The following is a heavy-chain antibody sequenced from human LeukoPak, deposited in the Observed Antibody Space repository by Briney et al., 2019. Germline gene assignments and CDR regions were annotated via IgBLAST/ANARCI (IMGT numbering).Heavy chain of an antibody. V-gene: IGHV6-1*01. CDR3: ARDSQMATITLFDY. D-gene: IGHD5-12*01. CDR2: TYYRSKWYN. CDR1: GDIVSSSIAA. J-gene: IGHJ4*02. Sequence: SQTLSLTCAISGDIVSSSIAAWNWIRQSPSRGLEWLGRTYYRSKWYNDYAVSVKSRVTINPDTSKNQFSLKLSSVTAADTAVYYCARDSQMATITLFDYWGQGTLVTVPS.